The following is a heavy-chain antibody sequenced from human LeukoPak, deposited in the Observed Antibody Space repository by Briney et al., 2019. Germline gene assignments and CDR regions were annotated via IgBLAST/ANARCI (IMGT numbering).Heavy chain of an antibody. CDR3: ARTLVEVPRHSDLFGF. CDR1: GFSFRNFW. V-gene: IGHV3-7*02. CDR2: MNRDGSAI. Sequence: GGSLRLSCGASGFSFRNFWMSWSRQAPGEGLERGANMNRDGSAIYYKESVKGRFPIRSDNGKTSVYQQMNSLRPDDTAVYSCARTLVEVPRHSDLFGFWLRGTVVTVS. D-gene: IGHD2-2*01. J-gene: IGHJ4*02.